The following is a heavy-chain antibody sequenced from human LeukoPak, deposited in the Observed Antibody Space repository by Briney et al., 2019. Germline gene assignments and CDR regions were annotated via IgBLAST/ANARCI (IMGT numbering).Heavy chain of an antibody. J-gene: IGHJ4*02. V-gene: IGHV3-23*01. CDR3: AKDGGGPRNDGSGSYYHYYFDY. D-gene: IGHD3-10*01. CDR1: GFPLSSYA. Sequence: GGSLRLSCAASGFPLSSYAMSWVRQASGKGLEWVSATSSSDPGTYYADSVRGRFTISRDNSKNTLYLQMNSLRAEDTAVYYCAKDGGGPRNDGSGSYYHYYFDYWGQGTLVTVSS. CDR2: TSSSDPGT.